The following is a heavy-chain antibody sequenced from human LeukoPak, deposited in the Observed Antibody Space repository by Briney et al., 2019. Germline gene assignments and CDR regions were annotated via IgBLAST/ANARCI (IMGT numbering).Heavy chain of an antibody. CDR1: GFAFSTYT. Sequence: GGSLRLSCAACGFAFSTYTMNWARQAPGKGLEWVASINSGGTTTHYAFSVKGRFAISRDNAQNVLYLQMNGLRGDDAAVYYCLRGGSRDFWGQGTLVTVSS. D-gene: IGHD2-15*01. CDR2: INSGGTTT. J-gene: IGHJ4*02. V-gene: IGHV3-21*06. CDR3: LRGGSRDF.